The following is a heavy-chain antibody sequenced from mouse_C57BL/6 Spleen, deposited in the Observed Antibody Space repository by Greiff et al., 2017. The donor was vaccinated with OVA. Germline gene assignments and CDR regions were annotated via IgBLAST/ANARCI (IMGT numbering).Heavy chain of an antibody. CDR1: GYSFTGYY. CDR2: IYPYNGVS. D-gene: IGHD3-3*01. J-gene: IGHJ1*03. CDR3: ARWESSRSVGHFDV. V-gene: IGHV1-31*01. Sequence: EVQVVESGPELVKPGASVKISCKASGYSFTGYYMHWVKQSHGNILDWIGYIYPYNGVSSYNQKFKGKATLTVDKPSSTAYMELRSLTSEDSAADYCARWESSRSVGHFDVWGTGTTVTVSS.